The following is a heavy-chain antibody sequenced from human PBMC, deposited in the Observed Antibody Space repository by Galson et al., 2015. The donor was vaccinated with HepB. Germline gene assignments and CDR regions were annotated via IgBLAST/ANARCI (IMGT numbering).Heavy chain of an antibody. CDR1: GYTFSNNG. CDR3: ARRNSGGYYFFDY. CDR2: ISAYNGNT. J-gene: IGHJ4*02. V-gene: IGHV1-18*04. Sequence: SCKASGYTFSNNGISWVRQAPGQGLEWMGWISAYNGNTNFAQKFQGRVTMTTDTSTSTAYLEVRSLRSDDTAVYYCARRNSGGYYFFDYWGQGTLVTVSS. D-gene: IGHD1-26*01.